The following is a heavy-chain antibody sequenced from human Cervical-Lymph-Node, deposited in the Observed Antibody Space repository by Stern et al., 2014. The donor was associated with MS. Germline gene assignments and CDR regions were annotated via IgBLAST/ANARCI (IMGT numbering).Heavy chain of an antibody. J-gene: IGHJ6*02. CDR2: IYPGDSDT. CDR3: ARPGDDTAKYGLDV. D-gene: IGHD5-18*01. V-gene: IGHV5-51*03. CDR1: GYSFATYW. Sequence: VQLVQSGAEVKKPGESLKISCKGSGYSFATYWIGWVRQMPGKCLEWVGSIYPGDSDTRYSPSFQGQVTISADKSISAAYLHWSSLKASDTAMYYCARPGDDTAKYGLDVWGQGTTVTVSS.